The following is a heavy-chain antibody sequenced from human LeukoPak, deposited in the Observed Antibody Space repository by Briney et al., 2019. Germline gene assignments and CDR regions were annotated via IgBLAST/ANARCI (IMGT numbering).Heavy chain of an antibody. CDR1: GGTFSSYA. J-gene: IGHJ4*02. CDR3: ASTLGYCTNGVCQPHGRFDY. CDR2: IIPIFGTA. Sequence: ASVKVSCKASGGTFSSYAISWVRQAPGQGLEWMGGIIPIFGTANYAQKFQGRVTITTDESTSTAYMELSSLRSEDTAVYYCASTLGYCTNGVCQPHGRFDYWGQGTLVTVSS. D-gene: IGHD2-8*01. V-gene: IGHV1-69*05.